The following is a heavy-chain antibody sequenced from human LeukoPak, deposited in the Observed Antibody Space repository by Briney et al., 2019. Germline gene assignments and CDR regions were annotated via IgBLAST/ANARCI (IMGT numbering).Heavy chain of an antibody. CDR1: GYTFTSYD. Sequence: ASVKVSCKASGYTFTSYDINWVRQATGQGLEWMGWMNPNSGNTGYAQKFQGRVTMTRNTSISTAYMELRSLRSEDPAVYYCARGSRIAARRYWFDPWGQGTLVTVSS. V-gene: IGHV1-8*01. CDR2: MNPNSGNT. CDR3: ARGSRIAARRYWFDP. J-gene: IGHJ5*02. D-gene: IGHD6-6*01.